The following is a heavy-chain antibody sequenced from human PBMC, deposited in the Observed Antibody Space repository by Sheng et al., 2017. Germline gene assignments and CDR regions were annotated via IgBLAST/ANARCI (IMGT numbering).Heavy chain of an antibody. D-gene: IGHD6-13*01. CDR1: GGSISSSSYY. Sequence: QLQLQESGPGLVKPSETLSLTCTVSGGSISSSSYYWGWIRQPPGKGLEWIGSIYYSGSTYYNPSLKSRVTISVDTSKNQFSLKLSSVTAADTAVYYCARADSSSWDDAFDIWGQGTMVTVSS. V-gene: IGHV4-39*07. CDR3: ARADSSSWDDAFDI. J-gene: IGHJ3*02. CDR2: IYYSGST.